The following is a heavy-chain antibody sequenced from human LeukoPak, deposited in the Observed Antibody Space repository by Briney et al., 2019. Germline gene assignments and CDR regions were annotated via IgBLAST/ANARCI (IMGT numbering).Heavy chain of an antibody. CDR1: GYSFTSYW. CDR2: IDPSDSYT. J-gene: IGHJ4*02. V-gene: IGHV5-10-1*01. Sequence: GESLKISCKGSGYSFTSYWISWVRQMPGKGLEWMGRIDPSDSYTNYSPSFQGHVTISADKSISTAYLQWSSLKDSDTAMYYCAVYDSSGYPFDYWGQGTLVTVSS. D-gene: IGHD3-22*01. CDR3: AVYDSSGYPFDY.